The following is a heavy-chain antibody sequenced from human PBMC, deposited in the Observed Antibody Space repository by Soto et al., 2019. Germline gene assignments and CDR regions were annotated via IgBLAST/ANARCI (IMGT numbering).Heavy chain of an antibody. CDR1: GFTFSGYS. Sequence: EVQLVGSGGGLVQPGGSLRLSCAASGFTFSGYSMNWVRQAPGKGLEWVSYISGSGRTTYYADSVKGRFTISRDNANNSLYLQMNSLRAEDTAVYYCARDKGESGSYSFGSWGQGTLVTVSA. J-gene: IGHJ4*02. CDR3: ARDKGESGSYSFGS. V-gene: IGHV3-48*01. CDR2: ISGSGRTT. D-gene: IGHD1-26*01.